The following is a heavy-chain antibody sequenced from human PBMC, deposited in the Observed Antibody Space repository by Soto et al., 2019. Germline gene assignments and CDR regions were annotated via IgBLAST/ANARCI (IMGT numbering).Heavy chain of an antibody. V-gene: IGHV3-23*01. CDR2: ISGSGGST. J-gene: IGHJ4*02. CDR3: AKGDDYVWGSYRYHYYFDY. Sequence: GGSLRLSCAASGFTFSSYAMSWVRQAPGKGLEWVSAISGSGGSTYYADSVKGRFTISRDNSKNTLYLQMNSLRAEDTAVYYCAKGDDYVWGSYRYHYYFDYWGQGTLVTVSS. CDR1: GFTFSSYA. D-gene: IGHD3-16*02.